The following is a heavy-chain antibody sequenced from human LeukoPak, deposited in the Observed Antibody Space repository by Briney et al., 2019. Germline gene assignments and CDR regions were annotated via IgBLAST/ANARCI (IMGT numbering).Heavy chain of an antibody. CDR3: ASQPWGGYSYGPLFDY. J-gene: IGHJ4*02. V-gene: IGHV1-8*01. D-gene: IGHD5-18*01. CDR1: GYTFTNYD. CDR2: MNPNSGNS. Sequence: ASVKVSCKASGYTFTNYDINWVRQAPGQGLEWMGYMNPNSGNSAYAQKFQGRVTITTDASISTASMELSGLRSEDTALYYCASQPWGGYSYGPLFDYWGQGTLVTVSS.